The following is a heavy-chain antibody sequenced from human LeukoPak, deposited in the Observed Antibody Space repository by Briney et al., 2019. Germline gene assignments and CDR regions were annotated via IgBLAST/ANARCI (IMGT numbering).Heavy chain of an antibody. CDR2: IKEDGSEK. CDR3: ARGGYSSGWYPRDAFDI. Sequence: GGSLRLSCAASGFIFSSYWMTWVRQVPGKGLEFVANIKEDGSEKTYVDSVKGRFTISRDNAENSLYLQMNSLRAGDTAVYYCARGGYSSGWYPRDAFDIWGQGTMVTVSS. V-gene: IGHV3-7*01. J-gene: IGHJ3*02. D-gene: IGHD6-19*01. CDR1: GFIFSSYW.